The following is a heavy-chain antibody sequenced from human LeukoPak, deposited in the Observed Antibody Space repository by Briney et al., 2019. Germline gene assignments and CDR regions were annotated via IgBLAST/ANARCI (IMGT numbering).Heavy chain of an antibody. Sequence: SGTLSLTCAVSGGSITSTNLWNWVRQPPGKGLEWIGQIHHSGSTNYNPSLRTRVTISVDKSNNQFSLKLRSVTAADTAVYYCARDGGGSDCWGQGTLVTVSS. J-gene: IGHJ4*02. D-gene: IGHD2-15*01. CDR2: IHHSGST. CDR3: ARDGGGSDC. CDR1: GGSITSTNL. V-gene: IGHV4-4*02.